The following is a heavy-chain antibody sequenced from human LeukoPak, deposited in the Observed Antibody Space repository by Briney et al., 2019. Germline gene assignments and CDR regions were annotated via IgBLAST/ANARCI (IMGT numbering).Heavy chain of an antibody. CDR1: GFIFSSYA. CDR3: AKAEPIDY. V-gene: IGHV3-23*01. D-gene: IGHD1-14*01. Sequence: PGGSLRLSCAASGFIFSSYAMSWVRQAPGKGLEWVSVISGSGYNTYYADSVKGRFTISRDNSKNTLYLRMNSLRAEDTALYYCAKAEPIDYWGQGILVTVSS. J-gene: IGHJ4*02. CDR2: ISGSGYNT.